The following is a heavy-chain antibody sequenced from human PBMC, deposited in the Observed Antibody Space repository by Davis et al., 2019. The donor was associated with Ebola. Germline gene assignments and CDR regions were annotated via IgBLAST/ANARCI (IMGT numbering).Heavy chain of an antibody. Sequence: PGGSLRLSCAASGITFANYAMGWVRQAPGKGLEWVANIKQDGSEKYYVDSVKGRFTISRDNAKDSLFLQMDSLRAEDTAVYYCARRTAGITLSFYAMDVWGQGTTVTVSS. D-gene: IGHD1-1*01. CDR3: ARRTAGITLSFYAMDV. CDR1: GITFANYA. CDR2: IKQDGSEK. J-gene: IGHJ6*02. V-gene: IGHV3-7*01.